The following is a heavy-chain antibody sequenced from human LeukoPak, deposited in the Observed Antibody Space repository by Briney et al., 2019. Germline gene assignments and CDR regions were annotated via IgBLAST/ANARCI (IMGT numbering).Heavy chain of an antibody. V-gene: IGHV3-11*03. J-gene: IGHJ5*02. CDR2: ISSSSSYT. CDR3: ARKLYYYDSGGSAGYAGWFDP. D-gene: IGHD3-22*01. Sequence: GGSLRLSCAASGFTFSDYYMSWIRQAPGKGLEWVSYISSSSSYTNYADSVKGRFTISRDNAKNSLYLQMNRLRAEDTAVYYCARKLYYYDSGGSAGYAGWFDPWGQGTLVTVSS. CDR1: GFTFSDYY.